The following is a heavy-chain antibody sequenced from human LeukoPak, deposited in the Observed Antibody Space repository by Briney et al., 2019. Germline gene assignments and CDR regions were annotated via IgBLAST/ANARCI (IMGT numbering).Heavy chain of an antibody. Sequence: GGSLRLSCAASGFTFSSYAMSWVRQAPGKGLGWVSFISSSSDYIYYADSLKGRFTISRDNAKNSVYLQMNSLRADDTAVYYCASGGTYVLDYWGQGTLVTVSA. CDR3: ASGGTYVLDY. CDR2: ISSSSDYI. D-gene: IGHD3-16*01. J-gene: IGHJ4*02. V-gene: IGHV3-21*01. CDR1: GFTFSSYA.